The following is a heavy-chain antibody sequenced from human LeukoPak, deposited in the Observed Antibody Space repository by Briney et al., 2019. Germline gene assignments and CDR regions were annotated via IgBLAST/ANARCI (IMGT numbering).Heavy chain of an antibody. CDR3: ARVVVPAVVDP. CDR2: IYYSGST. D-gene: IGHD2-2*01. V-gene: IGHV4-31*03. CDR1: GGSISSGGYY. Sequence: PSETLSLTCTVSGGSISSGGYYWSWIRQHPGKGLEWIGYIYYSGSTYYNPSLKSRVTMSVDTSKNQFSLKLSSVTAADTAVYYCARVVVPAVVDPWGQGTLVTVSS. J-gene: IGHJ5*02.